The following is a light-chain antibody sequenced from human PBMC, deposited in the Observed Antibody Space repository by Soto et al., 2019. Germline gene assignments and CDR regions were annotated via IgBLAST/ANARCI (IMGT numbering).Light chain of an antibody. CDR1: SSDIGRSNL. CDR3: CSFAHPDSLV. V-gene: IGLV2-23*01. Sequence: QSALTQPASVSGSPGQSITISCTGSSSDIGRSNLVSWYQQHPGKAPKLMIYEGTKRPSGVSDRFSGSKSGNTASLTISGLQADDEADCHCCSFAHPDSLVFGGGTQLTVL. CDR2: EGT. J-gene: IGLJ3*02.